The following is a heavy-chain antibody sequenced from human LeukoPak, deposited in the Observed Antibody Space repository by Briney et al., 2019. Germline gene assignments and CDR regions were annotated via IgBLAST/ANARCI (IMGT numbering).Heavy chain of an antibody. J-gene: IGHJ4*02. CDR3: TKDLSALQWAGDETTVTEGY. CDR1: GFTFSSDA. CDR2: ITNGGTT. D-gene: IGHD4-17*01. V-gene: IGHV3-23*01. Sequence: PGGSLRLSCTASGFTFSSDAMNWVRQAPGKGLDWVSVITNGGTTYYADSVKGRFTISRDNSKSTLFLQMNSLRAEDTAIYYCTKDLSALQWAGDETTVTEGYWGQGTLVTVSS.